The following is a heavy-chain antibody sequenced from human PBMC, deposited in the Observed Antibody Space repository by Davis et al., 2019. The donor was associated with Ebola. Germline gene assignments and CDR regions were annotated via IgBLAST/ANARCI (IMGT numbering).Heavy chain of an antibody. CDR2: ISSTSTYI. D-gene: IGHD4-17*01. CDR3: ARELTVTSAYFDY. Sequence: GESLKISCAASGFTFSSYSMNWVRQAPGKGLEWVSSISSTSTYIYYADSVKGRFTISRDNVKNSLYLQMNSLRAEDTAVYYCARELTVTSAYFDYWGQGTLVTVSS. V-gene: IGHV3-21*01. CDR1: GFTFSSYS. J-gene: IGHJ4*02.